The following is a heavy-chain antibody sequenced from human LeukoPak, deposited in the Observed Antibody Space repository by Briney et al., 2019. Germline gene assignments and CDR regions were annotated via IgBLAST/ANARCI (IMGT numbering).Heavy chain of an antibody. Sequence: GASVKVSCKASGYTFTGYYMHWVRQAPGQGLEWMGWINPDSGGTNYAQKFQGRVTITTDESTSTAYMELSSLRSEDTAVYYCARKNSGSCEDDAFDIWGQGTMVTVSS. D-gene: IGHD1-26*01. CDR1: GYTFTGYY. CDR2: INPDSGGT. V-gene: IGHV1-2*02. CDR3: ARKNSGSCEDDAFDI. J-gene: IGHJ3*02.